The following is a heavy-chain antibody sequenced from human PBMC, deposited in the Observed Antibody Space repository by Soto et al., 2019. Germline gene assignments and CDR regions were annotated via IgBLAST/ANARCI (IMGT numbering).Heavy chain of an antibody. CDR2: ILVGSGQT. CDR3: AAISSGYYRVFDY. D-gene: IGHD3-22*01. Sequence: QIHLVQSGPEVKRPGTSVKVSCKASGATFTSSTVNWVRQARDQPPEWIGWILVGSGQTNYAQKFQGRVAITRDMSTYTAYLELNSLRSDDTAVYYCAAISSGYYRVFDYWGQGTLVTVSS. J-gene: IGHJ4*02. V-gene: IGHV1-58*01. CDR1: GATFTSST.